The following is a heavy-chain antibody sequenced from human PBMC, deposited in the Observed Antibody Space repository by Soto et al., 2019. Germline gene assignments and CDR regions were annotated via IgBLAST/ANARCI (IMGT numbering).Heavy chain of an antibody. V-gene: IGHV4-34*01. Sequence: SETLSLTCAVYGGSFSGYYWSWIRQPPGKGMEWIGEINHSGSTNYNPSLKSRVTISVDTSKNQFSLKLSSVTAADTAVYYCARRPQQHAGDFDYWGQGTLVTVSS. CDR3: ARRPQQHAGDFDY. J-gene: IGHJ4*02. CDR2: INHSGST. CDR1: GGSFSGYY. D-gene: IGHD6-13*01.